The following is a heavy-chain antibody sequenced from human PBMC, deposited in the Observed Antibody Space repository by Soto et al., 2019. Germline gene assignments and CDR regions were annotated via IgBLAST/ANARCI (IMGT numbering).Heavy chain of an antibody. CDR2: ISGSGGST. Sequence: GGSLRLSCAASGFTFSSYAMSWVRRAPGKGLEWVSAISGSGGSTYYADSVKGRFTISRDNSKNTLYLQMNSLRAEDTAVYYCATPLRSSWTHDAFDIWGQGTMVTVSS. V-gene: IGHV3-23*01. CDR3: ATPLRSSWTHDAFDI. D-gene: IGHD6-13*01. J-gene: IGHJ3*02. CDR1: GFTFSSYA.